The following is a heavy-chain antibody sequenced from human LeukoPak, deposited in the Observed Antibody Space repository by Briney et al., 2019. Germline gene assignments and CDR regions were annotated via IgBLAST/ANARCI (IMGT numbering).Heavy chain of an antibody. V-gene: IGHV5-51*01. J-gene: IGHJ4*02. CDR1: GYSFTSYW. CDR2: IYPGDSDT. D-gene: IGHD2-8*01. Sequence: GESLKISCKGSGYSFTSYWSGWVRQMPGKGLEWMGIIYPGDSDTRYSPSFQGQVTISADKSISTAYLQWSSLKASDTAMYYCARGGYCTNGVCYPNSYYRGQGTLVTVSS. CDR3: ARGGYCTNGVCYPNSYY.